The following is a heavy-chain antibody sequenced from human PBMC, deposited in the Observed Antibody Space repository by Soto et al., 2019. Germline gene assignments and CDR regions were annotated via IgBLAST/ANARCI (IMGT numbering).Heavy chain of an antibody. J-gene: IGHJ6*02. D-gene: IGHD5-18*01. V-gene: IGHV3-30*03. CDR1: GFTFSSYG. Sequence: QVQLVESGGGVVQPGRSLRLSCAASGFTFSSYGMHWVRQAPGKGLEWVAVISYDGSNKYYADSVKGRFTISRDNSKNTLYLQMNSLRAEDTAVYYCATDGYSYGFMAGMDVWGQGTTVTVSS. CDR3: ATDGYSYGFMAGMDV. CDR2: ISYDGSNK.